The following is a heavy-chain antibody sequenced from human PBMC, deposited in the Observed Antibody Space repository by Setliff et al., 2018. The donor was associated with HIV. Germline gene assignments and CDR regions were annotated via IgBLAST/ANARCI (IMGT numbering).Heavy chain of an antibody. CDR3: ARVPTRATADYYYYYKDV. J-gene: IGHJ6*03. CDR2: IGTYNGDT. V-gene: IGHV1-18*01. Sequence: ASVKVSCKASGYTFTSSGITWVRQAPGQGLEWMGWIGTYNGDTNYAQKFQGRVTMTTDTSTSTAYMELRSLISDDTAVYYCARVPTRATADYYYYYKDVWGKGTTVTVSS. CDR1: GYTFTSSG. D-gene: IGHD6-13*01.